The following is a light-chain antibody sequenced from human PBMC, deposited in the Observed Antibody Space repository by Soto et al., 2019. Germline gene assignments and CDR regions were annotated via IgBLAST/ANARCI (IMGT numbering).Light chain of an antibody. CDR1: NSNIGKNT. J-gene: IGLJ2*01. Sequence: HSVLTQPPSASGTPGQRLSISCSGSNSNIGKNTVNWYQQLPRTAPKLLIYSNNQRPSGVPERFSGSKSGTSASLAISGLQSEDEADYYCAAWDDSLNGHVVFGGGTKVTVL. CDR2: SNN. CDR3: AAWDDSLNGHVV. V-gene: IGLV1-44*01.